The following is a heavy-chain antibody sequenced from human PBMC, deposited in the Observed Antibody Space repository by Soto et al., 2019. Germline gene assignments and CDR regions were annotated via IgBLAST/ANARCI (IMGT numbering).Heavy chain of an antibody. CDR1: GYSFTSYW. CDR2: IYPGDSDT. J-gene: IGHJ6*02. CDR3: ARHFWSGYYAPVYYYYGMDV. D-gene: IGHD3-3*01. Sequence: PGESLKISCKGSGYSFTSYWIGWVRQMPGKGLEWMGIIYPGDSDTRYSPSFQGQVTISADKSISTAYLQWSSLKASDTAMYYCARHFWSGYYAPVYYYYGMDVWGQGTTVTVSS. V-gene: IGHV5-51*01.